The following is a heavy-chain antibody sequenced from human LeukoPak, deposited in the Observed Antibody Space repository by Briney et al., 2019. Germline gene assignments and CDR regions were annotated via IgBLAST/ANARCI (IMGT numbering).Heavy chain of an antibody. V-gene: IGHV4-39*07. Sequence: SENLSLTCTVSGGSISSYYWGWIRQPPGKGLEWIGSIYYSGSTYYNPSLKSRVTISVDTSKNQFSLKLSSVTAADTAVYYCARAFTDHFDNWGQGTLVIVSS. CDR1: GGSISSYY. CDR2: IYYSGST. CDR3: ARAFTDHFDN. D-gene: IGHD3-16*01. J-gene: IGHJ4*02.